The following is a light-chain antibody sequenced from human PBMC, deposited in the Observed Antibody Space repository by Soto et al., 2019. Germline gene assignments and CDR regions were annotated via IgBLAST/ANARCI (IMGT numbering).Light chain of an antibody. V-gene: IGLV2-18*02. CDR1: SSDVGSFNR. Sequence: QSVLTQPPSVSGSPGQSVAISCTGASSDVGSFNRVYWYQQAPVTDPKHIIYDVNNRPTEVPDRFSGSKSGNTASLTISGLQAEDEADYYCSSNTTRTTYAFGTGNKHTVL. J-gene: IGLJ1*01. CDR2: DVN. CDR3: SSNTTRTTYA.